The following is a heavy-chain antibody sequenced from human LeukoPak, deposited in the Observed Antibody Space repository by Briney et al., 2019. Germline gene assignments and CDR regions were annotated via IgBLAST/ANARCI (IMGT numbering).Heavy chain of an antibody. CDR2: ISSSSSTI. Sequence: PGGSLRLSCAASGFTFSSYSMNWVRQAPGKGLEWVSYISSSSSTIYYADSVKGRFTISRDNAKNPLYLQMNSLRAEDTAVYYCARDGRVRGSMVRGNYMDVWGKGTTVTVSS. CDR1: GFTFSSYS. V-gene: IGHV3-48*01. CDR3: ARDGRVRGSMVRGNYMDV. J-gene: IGHJ6*03. D-gene: IGHD3-10*01.